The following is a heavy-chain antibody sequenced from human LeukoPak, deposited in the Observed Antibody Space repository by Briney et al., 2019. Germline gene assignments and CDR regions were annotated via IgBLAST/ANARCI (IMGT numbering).Heavy chain of an antibody. CDR3: ATDDWESSLSI. CDR2: ISSSGSTI. Sequence: GGSLRLSCAASGFTFSSYEMNWVRQAPGKGLEWVSYISSSGSTIYYADSVKGRFTISRDNAKDSLFLQMNNVRADDTAVYYCATDDWESSLSIWGQGTMVTVS. CDR1: GFTFSSYE. J-gene: IGHJ3*02. V-gene: IGHV3-48*03. D-gene: IGHD2-2*01.